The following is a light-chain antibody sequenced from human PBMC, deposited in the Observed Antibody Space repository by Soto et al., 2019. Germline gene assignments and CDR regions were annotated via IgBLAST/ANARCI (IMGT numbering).Light chain of an antibody. J-gene: IGKJ2*01. CDR1: QSVSSNY. CDR3: QQYGSSPPYT. CDR2: GSS. Sequence: EIVLTQSPGTLSLSPGERATLSCRASQSVSSNYLAWYQQQPGQSPRLLIYGSSDRATVIPDRFSGSGSGTDFTLTITRVEPEDFAVYYCQQYGSSPPYTFGQGTKLEIK. V-gene: IGKV3-20*01.